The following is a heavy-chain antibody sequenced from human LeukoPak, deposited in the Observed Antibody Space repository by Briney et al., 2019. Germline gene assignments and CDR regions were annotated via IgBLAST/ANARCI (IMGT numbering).Heavy chain of an antibody. V-gene: IGHV3-48*04. CDR3: ARGEKIVVVPAAMPARDYYYYYGMDV. CDR1: GFTFSSYS. Sequence: GGSLSLSCAASGFTFSSYSMNWVRQAPGKGLEWVSYISSSGSTIYYADSVKGRFTISRDNAKNSLYLQMNSLRAEDTAVYYCARGEKIVVVPAAMPARDYYYYYGMDVWGQGTTVTVSS. CDR2: ISSSGSTI. D-gene: IGHD2-2*01. J-gene: IGHJ6*02.